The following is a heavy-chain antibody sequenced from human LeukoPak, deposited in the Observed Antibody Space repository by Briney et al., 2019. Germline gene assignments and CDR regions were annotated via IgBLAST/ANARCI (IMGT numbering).Heavy chain of an antibody. Sequence: GGSLRLSCAASGFTFSNYWISWVRQAPGKGLEWVSVIYSGGSTYYADSVKGRFTISRDNSKNTLYLQMNSLRAEDTAVYYCTRDLMDYDVSTGLHHYYMDVWGQGTTVTVSS. CDR2: IYSGGST. CDR3: TRDLMDYDVSTGLHHYYMDV. D-gene: IGHD3-9*01. CDR1: GFTFSNYW. V-gene: IGHV3-66*02. J-gene: IGHJ6*02.